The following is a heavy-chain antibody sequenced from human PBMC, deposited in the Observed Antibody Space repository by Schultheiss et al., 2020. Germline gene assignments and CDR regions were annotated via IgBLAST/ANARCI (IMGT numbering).Heavy chain of an antibody. CDR2: IYTSGST. Sequence: SQTLSLTCTVSGGSISSGGYYWSWIRQHPGKGLEWIGRIYTSGSTNYNPSLKSRVTISVDTSKNQFSLELTSVTAADTAVYYCARLSTGTTDYWGQGTLVTVSS. D-gene: IGHD1-1*01. J-gene: IGHJ4*02. CDR3: ARLSTGTTDY. CDR1: GGSISSGGYY. V-gene: IGHV4-61*02.